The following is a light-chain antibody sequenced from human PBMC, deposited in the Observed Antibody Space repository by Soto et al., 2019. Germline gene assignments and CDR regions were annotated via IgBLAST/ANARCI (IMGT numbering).Light chain of an antibody. Sequence: QSVLTQPPSASGFPGQSVTISCTRTSSDVGYYDYVSWYQQHPGKAPKLVIYEVTKRPSGVPDRVSASKSGNTASLTVSGLRAEDEADYYCSSYAGSNNFVFGSGTKVTVL. J-gene: IGLJ1*01. V-gene: IGLV2-8*01. CDR2: EVT. CDR1: SSDVGYYDY. CDR3: SSYAGSNNFV.